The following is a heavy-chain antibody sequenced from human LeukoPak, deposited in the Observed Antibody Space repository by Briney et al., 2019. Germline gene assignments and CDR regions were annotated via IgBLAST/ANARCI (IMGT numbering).Heavy chain of an antibody. CDR1: GFSFSDSY. Sequence: GGSLRLSCAASGFSFSDSYMSWIRQAPGQGLEWLSYIKSSDTSTFYADSVKGRFTVSRDNTKNSLYLQMNSLRAEDTAVYYCARRGNMSSHAFDIWGQGTVVTVSS. J-gene: IGHJ3*02. V-gene: IGHV3-11*01. D-gene: IGHD2/OR15-2a*01. CDR3: ARRGNMSSHAFDI. CDR2: IKSSDTST.